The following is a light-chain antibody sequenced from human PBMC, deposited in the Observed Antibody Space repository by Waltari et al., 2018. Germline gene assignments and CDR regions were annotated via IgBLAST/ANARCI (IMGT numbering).Light chain of an antibody. CDR1: ESVIYDSDNKNY. V-gene: IGKV4-1*01. J-gene: IGKJ2*02. Sequence: DIVMTQSPDSLAVSLGERATIHCQSSESVIYDSDNKNYLAWYQQKPGQPPKLLIHWASIRESGVPDRFSGSGSGTDFTLTISSLQAEDVAVYYCQQYLSAPRTFGQGTVLEIK. CDR3: QQYLSAPRT. CDR2: WAS.